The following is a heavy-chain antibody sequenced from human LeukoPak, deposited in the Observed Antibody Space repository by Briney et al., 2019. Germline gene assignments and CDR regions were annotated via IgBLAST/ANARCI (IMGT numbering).Heavy chain of an antibody. CDR1: GFTFSSYS. CDR2: IRGNGDST. D-gene: IGHD2-2*01. V-gene: IGHV3-23*01. CDR3: AIQFCSSTTCPSNSRGG. J-gene: IGHJ4*02. Sequence: PGGSLRLSCAASGFTFSSYSMSWVRHAPGKGLEWVSAIRGNGDSTYYADSVKGRFTISRDNSENTLYLQMNSLRAEDTAVYYCAIQFCSSTTCPSNSRGGWGQGILVTVSS.